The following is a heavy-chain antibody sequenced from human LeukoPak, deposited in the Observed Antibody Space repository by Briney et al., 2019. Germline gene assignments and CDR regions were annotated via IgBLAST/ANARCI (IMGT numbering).Heavy chain of an antibody. J-gene: IGHJ6*03. D-gene: IGHD3-10*01. CDR1: GGSLSGYY. V-gene: IGHV4-34*01. CDR3: ARLFFAFGESYFYSYHMDV. Sequence: SETLSLTCDVNGGSLSGYYWTWIRQSPGKGLEWLGEIKYSGSTTYNPSLRRRVTMSVDSSKNQFSLRLSSVTAADTAVYYCARLFFAFGESYFYSYHMDVWGKGTTVIISS. CDR2: IKYSGST.